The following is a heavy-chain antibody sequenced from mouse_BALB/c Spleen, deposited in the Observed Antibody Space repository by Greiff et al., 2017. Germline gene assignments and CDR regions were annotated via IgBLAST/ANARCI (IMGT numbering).Heavy chain of an antibody. CDR2: INPNNGGT. CDR3: ARKYGNYYAMDY. CDR1: GYTFTDYN. V-gene: IGHV1-18*01. Sequence: VQLQQSGPELVKPGASVKIPCKASGYTFTDYNMDWVKQSHGKSLEWIGDINPNNGGTIYNQKFKGKATLTVDKSSSTAYRELRSLTSEDTAVYYCARKYGNYYAMDYWGQGTSVTVSS. D-gene: IGHD2-10*02. J-gene: IGHJ4*01.